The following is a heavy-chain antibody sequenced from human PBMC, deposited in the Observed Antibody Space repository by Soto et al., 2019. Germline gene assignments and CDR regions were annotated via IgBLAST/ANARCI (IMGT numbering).Heavy chain of an antibody. D-gene: IGHD3-10*01. V-gene: IGHV4-59*06. CDR3: ARGWFGEFVSYFDY. Sequence: SDTLSLTCTVSGGSFNSYYWSWARPYPGKGLEWIGYIYYTGSTYYSPSLKNRVTMSVDTSKNQFSLKLSSVTAADTAVYYCARGWFGEFVSYFDYWGQGTLVTVSS. J-gene: IGHJ4*02. CDR1: GGSFNSYY. CDR2: IYYTGST.